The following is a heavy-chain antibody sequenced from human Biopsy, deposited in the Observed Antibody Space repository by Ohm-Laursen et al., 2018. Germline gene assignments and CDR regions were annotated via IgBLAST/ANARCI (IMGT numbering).Heavy chain of an antibody. Sequence: SDTLSLTCAVYGGSFSGYYWSWIRQPPGKGLEWIGEINHSGSTNYNPSLKSRVTMSVDTSKNQFSLKLSSVTAADTAVYYCARGRLRAVARFDYWGQGTLVTVSS. D-gene: IGHD6-19*01. CDR2: INHSGST. V-gene: IGHV4-34*01. J-gene: IGHJ4*02. CDR1: GGSFSGYY. CDR3: ARGRLRAVARFDY.